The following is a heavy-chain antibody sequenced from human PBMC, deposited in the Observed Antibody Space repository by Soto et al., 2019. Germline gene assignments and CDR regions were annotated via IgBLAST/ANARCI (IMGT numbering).Heavy chain of an antibody. CDR3: ARVEKGVPAAMDFYYHVDV. Sequence: HVQLVQSGTEVSTPGASVKVSCKASGYTFTTYAVHWVRQAPGQRLEWMGWINTVNGDTKYSQKFQDRVLITRDTAANTAYMELSGLISEDTAVYYWARVEKGVPAAMDFYYHVDVWGNGTTVTVFS. D-gene: IGHD2-2*01. J-gene: IGHJ6*03. CDR2: INTVNGDT. CDR1: GYTFTTYA. V-gene: IGHV1-3*04.